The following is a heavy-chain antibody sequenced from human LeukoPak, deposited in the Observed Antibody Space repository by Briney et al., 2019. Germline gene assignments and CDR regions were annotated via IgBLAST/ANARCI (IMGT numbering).Heavy chain of an antibody. Sequence: GGSLRLSCAASGFTFSNEMHWVRQAPGKGLEWVSYISSSGSTIYYADSVKGRFTISRDNAKNSLYLQMNSLRAEDTAVYYCARDYGGSSPFDYWGQGTLVTVSS. CDR3: ARDYGGSSPFDY. D-gene: IGHD4-23*01. CDR1: GFTFSNE. CDR2: ISSSGSTI. V-gene: IGHV3-48*03. J-gene: IGHJ4*02.